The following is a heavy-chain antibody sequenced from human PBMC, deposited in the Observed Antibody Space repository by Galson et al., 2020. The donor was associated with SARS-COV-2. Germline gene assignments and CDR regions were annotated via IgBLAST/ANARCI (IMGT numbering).Heavy chain of an antibody. CDR2: ISYDGSNK. Sequence: GESLKISCAASGFTFSSYAMHWVRQAPGKGLEWVAVISYDGSNKYYADSVKGRFTISRDNSKNTLYLQMNSLRAEDTAVYYCAREIRIAVAGIDYWGQGTLVTVSS. CDR3: AREIRIAVAGIDY. J-gene: IGHJ4*02. V-gene: IGHV3-30-3*01. CDR1: GFTFSSYA. D-gene: IGHD6-19*01.